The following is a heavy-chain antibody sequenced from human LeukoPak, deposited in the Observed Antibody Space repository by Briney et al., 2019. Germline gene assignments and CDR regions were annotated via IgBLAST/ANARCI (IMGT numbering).Heavy chain of an antibody. D-gene: IGHD3-10*01. CDR3: ARDLNPARLLWFGNYYYGMDV. V-gene: IGHV1-18*01. CDR1: GYTFTSYG. J-gene: IGHJ6*02. Sequence: ASVKVSCKASGYTFTSYGISWVRQAPGQGLEWMGWISAYNGNTNYAQKLQGRVTMTTDTSTSTAYMELRSLRSDDTAVYYCARDLNPARLLWFGNYYYGMDVWGQGTTVTVSS. CDR2: ISAYNGNT.